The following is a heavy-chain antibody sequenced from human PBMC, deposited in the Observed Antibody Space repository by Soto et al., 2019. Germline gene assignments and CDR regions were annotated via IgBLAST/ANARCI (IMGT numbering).Heavy chain of an antibody. CDR1: GFTFSSYA. J-gene: IGHJ4*02. CDR3: ARRGSGSYYYY. D-gene: IGHD1-26*01. CDR2: ISGSGGST. Sequence: EVQLLESGGGLVQPGGSLRLSCAASGFTFSSYAMRWVRQAPVKGLEWVSAISGSGGSTYYAESGKGRFTISRDNSKNTLYLQMNSLRAEDTAVYYCARRGSGSYYYYWGQGTLVTVSS. V-gene: IGHV3-23*01.